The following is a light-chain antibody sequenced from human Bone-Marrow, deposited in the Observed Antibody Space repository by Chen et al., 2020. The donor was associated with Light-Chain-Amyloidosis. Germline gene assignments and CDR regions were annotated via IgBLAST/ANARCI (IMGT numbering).Light chain of an antibody. CDR1: SSDVGGYNF. J-gene: IGLJ1*01. CDR2: DVS. V-gene: IGLV2-14*03. Sequence: QSALTQPASVSGSPGQSITISCTGTSSDVGGYNFVSWYQQHPGKAPKLMIYDVSNRPSGVSNRFSGSKSGNAASLTISGLQTEDEADYYCSSKTSSATLYVFGTGTKVTGL. CDR3: SSKTSSATLYV.